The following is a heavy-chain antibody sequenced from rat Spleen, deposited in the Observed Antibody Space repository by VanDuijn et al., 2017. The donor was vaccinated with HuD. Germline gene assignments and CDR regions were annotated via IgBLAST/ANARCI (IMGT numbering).Heavy chain of an antibody. Sequence: EVQLVEYGGGVAQPGRSLKLSCAASGSTYSDYVMAWVRQDPTMGLEWVASISSGGGYTYYLDSVKGRFTISRDDAENTLYLQMDSLRSEDTATYYCARDPSTTVALDYLGQGVMVTVSS. J-gene: IGHJ2*01. CDR1: GSTYSDYV. CDR2: ISSGGGYT. CDR3: ARDPSTTVALDY. V-gene: IGHV5S13*01. D-gene: IGHD1-1*01.